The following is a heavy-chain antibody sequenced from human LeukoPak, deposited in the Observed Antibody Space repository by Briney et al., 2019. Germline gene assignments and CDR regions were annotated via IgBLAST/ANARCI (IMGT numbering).Heavy chain of an antibody. V-gene: IGHV1-18*04. J-gene: IGHJ4*02. Sequence: ASVKVSCKASGYTFTGHYMHWVRQAPGQGLEWMGWISAYNGNTNYAQKLQGRVTMTTDTSTSTAYMELRSLRSDDTAVYYCARTPILITIQDLDYWGQGTLVTVSS. CDR3: ARTPILITIQDLDY. D-gene: IGHD3-3*01. CDR1: GYTFTGHY. CDR2: ISAYNGNT.